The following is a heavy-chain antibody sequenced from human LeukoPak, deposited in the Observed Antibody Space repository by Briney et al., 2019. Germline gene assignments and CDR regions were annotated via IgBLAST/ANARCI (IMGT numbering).Heavy chain of an antibody. J-gene: IGHJ4*02. CDR1: HYSITNDYY. CDR2: HHHTENT. CDR3: ARDRGFYFDF. Sequence: PSETLSLTCDVSHYSITNDYYWAWIRQSPGKGLEWIGSHHHTENTYYNPSLGSRLTTSLDTSANQFSLKLTTVSTADTAIYYCARDRGFYFDFWGQGILVTVSS. V-gene: IGHV4-38-2*02.